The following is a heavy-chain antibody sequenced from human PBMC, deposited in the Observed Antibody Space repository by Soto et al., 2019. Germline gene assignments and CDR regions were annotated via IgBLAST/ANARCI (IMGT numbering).Heavy chain of an antibody. D-gene: IGHD3-22*01. Sequence: QVQLVESGGGVVQPGRSLRLSCAASGFTFSSYGMHWARQAPGKGLEWVAVISYDGSNKYYADSVKGRFTISRDNSKNTLYLQMNSLRAEDTAVYYCAKGLDDSSGYYYYWGQGTLVTVSS. CDR3: AKGLDDSSGYYYY. V-gene: IGHV3-30*18. CDR1: GFTFSSYG. J-gene: IGHJ4*02. CDR2: ISYDGSNK.